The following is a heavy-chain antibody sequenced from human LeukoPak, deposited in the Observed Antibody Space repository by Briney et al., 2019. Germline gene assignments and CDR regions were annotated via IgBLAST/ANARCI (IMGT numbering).Heavy chain of an antibody. D-gene: IGHD2-15*01. CDR1: GLTVSSYS. CDR2: ISSSSSTI. Sequence: PGGSLRLSCEASGLTVSSYSMNWVRQAPGKRLEWVSYISSSSSTIYYADSVKGRFTISRDNAKNSLDLQMNSLRDEDTAVYYCARARASGRSGFDYWGQVTLVTVSS. J-gene: IGHJ4*02. V-gene: IGHV3-48*02. CDR3: ARARASGRSGFDY.